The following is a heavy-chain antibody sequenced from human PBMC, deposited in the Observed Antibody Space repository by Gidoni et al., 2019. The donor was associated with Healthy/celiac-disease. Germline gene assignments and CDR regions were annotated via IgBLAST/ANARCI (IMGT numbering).Heavy chain of an antibody. CDR3: ARGLIDLEPFIMGMDV. CDR2: ISSSSSYI. CDR1: GFPFRSSS. V-gene: IGHV3-21*01. D-gene: IGHD1-1*01. Sequence: EVQLVESGGGLVKPGGSLSLSCASSGFPFRSSSMNWVRQDPGKGLEWVSSISSSSSYIYYADSVKGRFTISRDNAKNSLYLQMNSLRAEDTAVYYCARGLIDLEPFIMGMDVWGQGTTVTVSS. J-gene: IGHJ6*02.